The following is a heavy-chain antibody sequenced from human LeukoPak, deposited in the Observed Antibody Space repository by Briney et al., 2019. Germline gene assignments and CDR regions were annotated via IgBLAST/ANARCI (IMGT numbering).Heavy chain of an antibody. CDR1: GSTFGDYW. V-gene: IGHV3-7*03. D-gene: IGHD3-10*01. Sequence: GGSLRLSCVSSGSTFGDYWMNWVRQAPGKGLEWVANINQDGSEKYYVDSVKGRFTISRDNAKNSLFLQMNSLRVEDTAVYYCARDEWHGHLWFWELFPRLMGFDIWGQGTMVTVSS. CDR3: ARDEWHGHLWFWELFPRLMGFDI. CDR2: INQDGSEK. J-gene: IGHJ3*02.